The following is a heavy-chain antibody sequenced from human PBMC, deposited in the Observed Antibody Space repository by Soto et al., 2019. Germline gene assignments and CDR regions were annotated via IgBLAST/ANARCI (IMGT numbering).Heavy chain of an antibody. J-gene: IGHJ6*02. CDR1: GFTFTSSA. D-gene: IGHD3-3*01. CDR3: AAGTIFGVVLDYYYYGMDV. Sequence: SVKVSCKASGFTFTSSAVQWVRQARGQRLEWIGWIVVGSGNTNYAQKFQERVTITRDMSTSTADMELSSLRSDDTAVYYCAAGTIFGVVLDYYYYGMDVWGQGTTVTVSS. CDR2: IVVGSGNT. V-gene: IGHV1-58*01.